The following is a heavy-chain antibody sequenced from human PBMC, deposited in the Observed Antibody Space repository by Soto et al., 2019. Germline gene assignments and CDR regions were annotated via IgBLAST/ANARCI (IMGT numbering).Heavy chain of an antibody. D-gene: IGHD3-10*01. CDR2: ISGSGGST. V-gene: IGHV3-23*01. Sequence: RGSLRLSCAASGFTFRGYAMSWVRRAPGEGLEWVSAISGSGGSTYYADSVKGRFTISRDNSKNTLYLQMNSLRAEDTAVYYCAKPPKSIXMVRGVILDYYYYGMDVWGQGTTVTVSS. J-gene: IGHJ6*02. CDR1: GFTFRGYA. CDR3: AKPPKSIXMVRGVILDYYYYGMDV.